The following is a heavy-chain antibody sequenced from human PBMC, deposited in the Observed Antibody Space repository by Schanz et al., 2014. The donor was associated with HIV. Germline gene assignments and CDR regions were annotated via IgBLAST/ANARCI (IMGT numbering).Heavy chain of an antibody. J-gene: IGHJ6*02. CDR3: AKDRNYYDDRYIGKGNYYYYYGMDV. CDR1: GFTFTNHA. Sequence: VQLLESGGGLEQPGGSLRLSCAASGFTFTNHALSWVRQAPGKGLEWVAVISYDGRNKCFGDSVKGRITISRDNSKNTLYLQIKSLRTEDTAVYYCAKDRNYYDDRYIGKGNYYYYYGMDVWGQGTTVTVSS. V-gene: IGHV3-30*18. CDR2: ISYDGRNK. D-gene: IGHD3-22*01.